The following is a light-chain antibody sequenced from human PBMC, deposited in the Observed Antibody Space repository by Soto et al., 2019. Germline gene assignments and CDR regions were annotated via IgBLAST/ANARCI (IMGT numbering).Light chain of an antibody. J-gene: IGLJ1*01. CDR1: SSDVGGYNY. V-gene: IGLV2-14*01. CDR2: DVS. Sequence: QSVLTQPPSVPGSPGQSITISCTGTSSDVGGYNYVSWYQKHPGKAPKLMIYDVSNRPSGVSNRFSGSKSGNTASLTISGVQAEDEADYYCSSYTSSSTLYVFGTGTKLTVL. CDR3: SSYTSSSTLYV.